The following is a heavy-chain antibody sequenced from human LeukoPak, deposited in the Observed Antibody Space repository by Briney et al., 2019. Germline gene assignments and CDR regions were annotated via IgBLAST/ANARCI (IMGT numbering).Heavy chain of an antibody. V-gene: IGHV3-7*03. D-gene: IGHD3-9*01. Sequence: GGSLRLSCAASGFTFSSYWMSWVRQAPGKGLDWVANIKQDGSEKYYVDSVKGRFTISRDNSKNTLSLQMNSLRAVDTAVYYCARTTKEFDILTGYYFDYWGQGTLVTVSS. CDR2: IKQDGSEK. CDR3: ARTTKEFDILTGYYFDY. J-gene: IGHJ4*02. CDR1: GFTFSSYW.